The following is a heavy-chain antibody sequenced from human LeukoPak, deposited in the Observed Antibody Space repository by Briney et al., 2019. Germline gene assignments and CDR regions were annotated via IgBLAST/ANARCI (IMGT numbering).Heavy chain of an antibody. Sequence: GGPLRLSCAASGFTFGSYGMHWVRQAPGKGLEWVAFIRYDGSNKYYADSVKGRFTISRDNSKNTLYLQMNSLRAEDTAVYYCAKEGITMVRGVLDYWGQGTLVTVSS. J-gene: IGHJ4*02. CDR3: AKEGITMVRGVLDY. D-gene: IGHD3-10*01. CDR2: IRYDGSNK. CDR1: GFTFGSYG. V-gene: IGHV3-30*02.